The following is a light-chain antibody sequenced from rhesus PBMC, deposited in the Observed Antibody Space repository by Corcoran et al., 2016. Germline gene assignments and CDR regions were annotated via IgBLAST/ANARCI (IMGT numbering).Light chain of an antibody. CDR1: QNIYSN. J-gene: IGKJ1*01. V-gene: IGKV1S12*01. CDR3: QHYYDNPRT. Sequence: DIQMTQSPSALSASVGDRVTISCRASQNIYSNLAWYQQKPGQPPKLLIYAASTLQTVIPSRFSGSESCTDFTLTISSLQPEDSAAYYCQHYYDNPRTFGQGTKVEIK. CDR2: AAS.